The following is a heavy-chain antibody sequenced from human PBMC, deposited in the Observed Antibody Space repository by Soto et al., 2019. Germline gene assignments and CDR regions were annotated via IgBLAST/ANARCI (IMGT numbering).Heavy chain of an antibody. V-gene: IGHV3-48*01. CDR3: ARDRYCRSTSCSSTHSGWFYP. Sequence: PGGSLRLSCAASGFTFSSYSMNWVRQAPGKGLEWVSYISSSSSTIYYADSVKGRFTISRDNAKNSLYLQMNSLRAEDTAVYYCARDRYCRSTSCSSTHSGWFYPWGQGTLVTVSS. CDR1: GFTFSSYS. J-gene: IGHJ5*02. D-gene: IGHD2-2*01. CDR2: ISSSSSTI.